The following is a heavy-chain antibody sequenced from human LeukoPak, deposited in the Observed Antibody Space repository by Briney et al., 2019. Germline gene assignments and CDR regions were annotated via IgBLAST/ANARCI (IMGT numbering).Heavy chain of an antibody. V-gene: IGHV3-21*01. J-gene: IGHJ1*01. D-gene: IGHD3-22*01. CDR3: ATYYDSSGQGH. CDR1: GFTFNTYS. CDR2: ISSSGTNK. Sequence: PGGSLRLSCAASGFTFNTYSMNWFRQAQGKGLEWVSSISSSGTNKYYADSVKGRFTISRDNAKNSLYLQMDSLRAEDTAVYYCATYYDSSGQGHWGQGTLVTVSS.